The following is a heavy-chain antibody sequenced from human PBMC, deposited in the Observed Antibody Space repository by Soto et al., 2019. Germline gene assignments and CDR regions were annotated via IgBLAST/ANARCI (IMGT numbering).Heavy chain of an antibody. J-gene: IGHJ5*02. Sequence: QVQLQQWGAGLLKPSETLSLTCAVYDGSFSGYYWSRIPQPPGKGLEWIGEINHSGSTNYNPSLTSRVTISVDTSKNQFSRKLSSVTAADTAVYYGAGSLRSTVTLNWFDHWGQGTLVTVSS. CDR2: INHSGST. V-gene: IGHV4-34*01. D-gene: IGHD4-17*01. CDR1: DGSFSGYY. CDR3: AGSLRSTVTLNWFDH.